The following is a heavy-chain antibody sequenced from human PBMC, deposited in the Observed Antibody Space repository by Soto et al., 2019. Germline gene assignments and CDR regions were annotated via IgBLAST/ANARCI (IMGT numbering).Heavy chain of an antibody. CDR2: IKSKTDGGTT. Sequence: GGSLRLSCAASGFTFSNAWMSWVRQAPGKGLEWVGRIKSKTDGGTTDYAAPVKGRFTISRDDSKNTLYLQMNSLKTEDTAVYYCTTTTRSSGWRVGMDVWGQGTTVTVS. D-gene: IGHD6-19*01. J-gene: IGHJ6*02. V-gene: IGHV3-15*01. CDR1: GFTFSNAW. CDR3: TTTTRSSGWRVGMDV.